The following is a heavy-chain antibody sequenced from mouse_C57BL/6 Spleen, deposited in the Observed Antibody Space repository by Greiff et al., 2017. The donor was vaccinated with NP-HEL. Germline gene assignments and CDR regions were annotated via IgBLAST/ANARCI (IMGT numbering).Heavy chain of an antibody. Sequence: QVQLQQPGAELVKPGASVKLSCKASGYTFTSYWMKWVKQRPGQGLEWIGEIDPSDSYTNYNQKFQGKATLTVDKSSSTSYMQLSSLTSEDSAVYYCARWYLPRGAMDDWGQGTSVTVSS. D-gene: IGHD1-1*02. J-gene: IGHJ4*01. CDR1: GYTFTSYW. CDR2: IDPSDSYT. CDR3: ARWYLPRGAMDD. V-gene: IGHV1-50*01.